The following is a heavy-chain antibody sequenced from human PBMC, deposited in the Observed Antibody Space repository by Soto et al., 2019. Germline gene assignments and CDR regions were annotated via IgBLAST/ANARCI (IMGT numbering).Heavy chain of an antibody. CDR1: GGSISSDNC. Sequence: QVQLQESGPGLVKPSGTLSLTCAVPGGSISSDNCWSWVRQSPGKGLEWIGEIHHTGNTNYNPSLHSRVTISVDKSNNQFSLNVYSLTAADTAVDYCARDGRGYYNLGYWGQGTLVTVSS. CDR3: ARDGRGYYNLGY. J-gene: IGHJ4*02. V-gene: IGHV4-4*02. CDR2: IHHTGNT. D-gene: IGHD3-22*01.